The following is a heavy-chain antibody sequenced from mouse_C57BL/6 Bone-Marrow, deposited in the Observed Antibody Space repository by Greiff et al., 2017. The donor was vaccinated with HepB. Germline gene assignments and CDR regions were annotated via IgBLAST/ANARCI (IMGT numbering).Heavy chain of an antibody. CDR2: FHPYNDDT. J-gene: IGHJ4*01. Sequence: QVHVKQSGAELVKPGASVKMSCKASGYTFTTYPIEWMKQNHGKSLEWIGNFHPYNDDTKYNEKFKGKATLTVEKSSSTVYLELSRLTSDDSAVYYCAIIYYGYGGGTMDYWGQGTSVTVSS. D-gene: IGHD2-2*01. CDR1: GYTFTTYP. V-gene: IGHV1-47*01. CDR3: AIIYYGYGGGTMDY.